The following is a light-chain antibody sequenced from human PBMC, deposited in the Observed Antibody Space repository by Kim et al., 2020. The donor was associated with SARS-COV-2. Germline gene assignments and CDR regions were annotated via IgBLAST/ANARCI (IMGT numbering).Light chain of an antibody. CDR1: ESVDSSK. J-gene: IGKJ5*01. CDR2: GAS. Sequence: EIVLTRSPGTLSSSPGETATFSCRASESVDSSKLAWYQQKPGQAPRLLIFGASSRATGIPDRFSGSGSGTDFTLTISRLEPEHFAVYYCKQFGGSPPVTFGRGTRLEIK. CDR3: KQFGGSPPVT. V-gene: IGKV3-20*01.